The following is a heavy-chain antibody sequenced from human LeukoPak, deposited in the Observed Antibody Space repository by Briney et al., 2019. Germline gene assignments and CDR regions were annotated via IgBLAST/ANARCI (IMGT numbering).Heavy chain of an antibody. CDR1: GFTVSIPY. CDR3: AKSGDFGVDYYYYYGLDV. D-gene: IGHD3-3*01. V-gene: IGHV3-66*02. Sequence: GVSLRLSCAASGFTVSIPYMNWLRQAPGNGLEWASVIYSGNNTYYADSVKGRFTIFRDKSKNTLYLQMNSLRPEDTAVYYCAKSGDFGVDYYYYYGLDVWGHGTTVTVTS. J-gene: IGHJ6*02. CDR2: IYSGNNT.